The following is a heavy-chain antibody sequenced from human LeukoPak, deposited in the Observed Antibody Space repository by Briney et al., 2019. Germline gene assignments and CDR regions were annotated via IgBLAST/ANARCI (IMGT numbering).Heavy chain of an antibody. CDR1: GFTFSNNS. J-gene: IGHJ4*02. CDR2: INSGGRTT. CDR3: AMIKEG. V-gene: IGHV3-74*01. Sequence: GGSLRLSCAASGFTFSNNSMHWVRQAPGKGLVWVSRINSGGRTTNYADSVKGRFTISRDNAKNTLYLQMNSLRAEDTAVYYCAMIKEGWGQGTLVTVSS. D-gene: IGHD3-22*01.